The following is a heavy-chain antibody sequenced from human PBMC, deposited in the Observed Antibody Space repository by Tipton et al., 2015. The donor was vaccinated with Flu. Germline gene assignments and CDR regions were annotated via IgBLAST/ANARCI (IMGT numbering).Heavy chain of an antibody. J-gene: IGHJ4*02. CDR3: ARSPSYSGSGIYPYYFDD. CDR2: IYTTGSV. D-gene: IGHD3-10*01. V-gene: IGHV4-61*02. CDR1: GGFITSGSYY. Sequence: TLSLTCSISGGFITSGSYYWSWIRQSAGRGLEWIGRIYTTGSVNYNPSLRGRVTIAGDTSRNHFSLQLTSVTAADTAVYFCARSPSYSGSGIYPYYFDDWGQRTLVTVSS.